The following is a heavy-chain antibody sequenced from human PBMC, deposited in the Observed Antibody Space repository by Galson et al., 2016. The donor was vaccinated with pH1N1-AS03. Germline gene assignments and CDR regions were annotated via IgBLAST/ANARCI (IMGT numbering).Heavy chain of an antibody. CDR3: SRLVGQAFAY. V-gene: IGHV4-39*07. CDR2: ISFSGSG. CDR1: GDSVISKNYY. Sequence: ETLSLTCSVSGDSVISKNYYWGWVRQPPGKGLEWIGSISFSGSGYYNPPLKSRVTISIDKSKIQFSLNLSSVTAADTAVYYCSRLVGQAFAYWGQGMLVTVFS. J-gene: IGHJ4*02.